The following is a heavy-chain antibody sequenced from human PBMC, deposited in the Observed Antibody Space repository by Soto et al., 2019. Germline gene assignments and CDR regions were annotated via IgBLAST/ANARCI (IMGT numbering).Heavy chain of an antibody. CDR2: ISAYNGNT. V-gene: IGHV1-18*01. CDR1: GYTFTNYG. J-gene: IGHJ5*02. D-gene: IGHD3-10*01. Sequence: PSVKVSCKASGYTFTNYGISWVRQAPGQGLEWMGWISAYNGNTNYAQKLQGRVTMTTDTSTSTAYMELRSLRSDDTAVYYCARGGVNNMLRGVPHNWFDPWGQGTLVTVS. CDR3: ARGGVNNMLRGVPHNWFDP.